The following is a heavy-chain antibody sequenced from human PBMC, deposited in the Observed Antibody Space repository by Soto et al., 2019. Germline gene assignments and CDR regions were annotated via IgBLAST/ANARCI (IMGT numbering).Heavy chain of an antibody. J-gene: IGHJ5*02. CDR1: GYTFTSYG. D-gene: IGHD2-2*01. CDR3: ARDRDIVVVPAANPYNWFDP. V-gene: IGHV1-18*01. CDR2: ISAYNGNT. Sequence: VASVKVSCKASGYTFTSYGISWVRQAPGQGLEWMGWISAYNGNTNYAQKLQGRVTMTTDTSTSTAYMELRSLRSDDTAVYYCARDRDIVVVPAANPYNWFDPWGQGTLVTVSS.